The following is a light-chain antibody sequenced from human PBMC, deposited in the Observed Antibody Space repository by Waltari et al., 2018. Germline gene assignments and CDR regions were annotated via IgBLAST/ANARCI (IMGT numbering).Light chain of an antibody. Sequence: DVVMTQSPLSLPVTLGQPASISCRARKSLVFSGRDTYLNWFHPRPGQSPRRLISKISNRDSGVPDRFSGSGSATDFTLIISRVEAEDVGVYYCMQGTHWPPTFGQGTKVEIK. CDR1: KSLVFSGRDTY. CDR3: MQGTHWPPT. J-gene: IGKJ1*01. CDR2: KIS. V-gene: IGKV2-30*01.